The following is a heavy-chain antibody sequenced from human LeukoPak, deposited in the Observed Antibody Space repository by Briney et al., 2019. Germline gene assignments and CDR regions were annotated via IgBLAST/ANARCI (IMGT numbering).Heavy chain of an antibody. CDR1: GGSISSYY. V-gene: IGHV4-59*01. CDR3: ARRKRDSSGYYQYYFGY. J-gene: IGHJ4*02. Sequence: SETLSLTCTVSGGSISSYYWSWIRQPPGKGLEWIGYIYYSGSTNYNPSLKSRVTISVDTSKNQFSLKLSSVTAADTAVYYCARRKRDSSGYYQYYFGYWGQGTLVTVSS. D-gene: IGHD3-22*01. CDR2: IYYSGST.